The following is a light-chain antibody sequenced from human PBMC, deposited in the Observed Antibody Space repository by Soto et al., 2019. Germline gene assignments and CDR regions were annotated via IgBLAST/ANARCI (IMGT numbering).Light chain of an antibody. CDR3: QQYKNT. J-gene: IGKJ2*01. Sequence: DIQMTQSPSTLSASVGDRVTITCRASQSISSWLAWYQQKPGKAPKLLIYDASSLESGVPSRFSGSGSGTEFTLTSSSLQPDDFATYYCQQYKNTFGQGTKLEIK. V-gene: IGKV1-5*01. CDR2: DAS. CDR1: QSISSW.